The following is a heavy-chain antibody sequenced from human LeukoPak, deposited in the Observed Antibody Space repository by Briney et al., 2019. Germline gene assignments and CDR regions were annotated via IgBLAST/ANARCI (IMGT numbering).Heavy chain of an antibody. CDR1: GFTFSSYS. CDR3: ARGDADWSSLYDMDV. V-gene: IGHV3-48*04. Sequence: GGSLRLSCAASGFTFSSYSMNWVRQAPGKGLEWVSYISSSSSTIYYADSVKGRFTISRDNAKNSLYLQMNSLRAEDTAVYYCARGDADWSSLYDMDVWGQGTTVTVSS. CDR2: ISSSSSTI. D-gene: IGHD1-26*01. J-gene: IGHJ6*02.